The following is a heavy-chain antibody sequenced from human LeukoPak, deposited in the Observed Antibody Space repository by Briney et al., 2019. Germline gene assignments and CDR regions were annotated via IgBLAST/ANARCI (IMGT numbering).Heavy chain of an antibody. Sequence: SETLSLTCTVSGGSIRNYYWSWIRQPPGKGLEWSGNIYYSGSTRNNPSLKSRVNISADTSKNQLSLKLSSVTAADTAVYYCARHTRGDAFDIWGQGTMVTVSS. CDR1: GGSIRNYY. D-gene: IGHD2-2*02. V-gene: IGHV4-59*01. CDR3: ARHTRGDAFDI. CDR2: IYYSGST. J-gene: IGHJ3*02.